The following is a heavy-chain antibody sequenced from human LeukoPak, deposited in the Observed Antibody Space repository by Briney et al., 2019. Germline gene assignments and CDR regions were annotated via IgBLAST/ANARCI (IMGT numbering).Heavy chain of an antibody. Sequence: GGSLRLSCAASGFSFSSYWMSWVSQAPGEGLEWVANIKQEGSEKYYVDSVKGRFTISRDNAKNSLYLQMNSLRAEDTAVYYCARAIAAAGKGYYYGMYVRGQGTTVTVSS. CDR1: GFSFSSYW. D-gene: IGHD6-13*01. CDR3: ARAIAAAGKGYYYGMYV. J-gene: IGHJ6*02. V-gene: IGHV3-7*01. CDR2: IKQEGSEK.